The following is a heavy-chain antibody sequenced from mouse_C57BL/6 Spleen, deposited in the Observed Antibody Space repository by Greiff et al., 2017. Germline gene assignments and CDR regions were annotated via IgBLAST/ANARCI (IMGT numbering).Heavy chain of an antibody. CDR2: IRSKSSNYAT. J-gene: IGHJ4*01. D-gene: IGHD2-10*01. Sequence: EVKLVESGGGLVQPKGSLKLSCAASGFTFTTYAMHWVRQAPGKGLEWVARIRSKSSNYATYYADSVKDSFTITREESQSMLYLQVNNLKTEDTAIYYCVRDPLLGAMDYWGQGTSVTVSS. CDR1: GFTFTTYA. CDR3: VRDPLLGAMDY. V-gene: IGHV10-3*01.